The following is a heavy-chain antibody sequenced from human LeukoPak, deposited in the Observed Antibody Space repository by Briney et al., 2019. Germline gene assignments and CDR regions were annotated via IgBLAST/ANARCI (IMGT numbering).Heavy chain of an antibody. D-gene: IGHD3-10*01. V-gene: IGHV1-46*01. J-gene: IGHJ5*02. CDR2: INPSGGST. Sequence: ASVKVSFMSSGYTFTNYYIHWVRQAPGQGREWMGLINPSGGSTSYTQKFQGRVTMTRDTSTSTVYMELNSLRSDDTAVYYCARGISVTMVRGVIGSWGQGTLVTVSS. CDR3: ARGISVTMVRGVIGS. CDR1: GYTFTNYY.